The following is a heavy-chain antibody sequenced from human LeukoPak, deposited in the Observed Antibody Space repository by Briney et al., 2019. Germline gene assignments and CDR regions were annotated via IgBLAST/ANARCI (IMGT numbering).Heavy chain of an antibody. CDR2: IYTGGNT. V-gene: IGHV3-23*03. Sequence: GGSLRLSCAASGFTFSSYAMSWVRQAPGKGLEWVSLIYTGGNTHYADSVKGRFTISRDNSKNTVYLQMDSLRAEDTAVYHCASRPGGDSGVFDYWGQGTQVTVSA. J-gene: IGHJ4*02. CDR3: ASRPGGDSGVFDY. D-gene: IGHD2-21*02. CDR1: GFTFSSYA.